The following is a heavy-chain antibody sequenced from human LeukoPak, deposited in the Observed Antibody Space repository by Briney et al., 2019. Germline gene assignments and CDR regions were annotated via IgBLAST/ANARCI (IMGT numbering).Heavy chain of an antibody. J-gene: IGHJ3*02. D-gene: IGHD6-13*01. CDR2: IIPIFGTA. Sequence: ASVKVSCKASGGTFSSYAISWVRQAPGQGLEWMGRIIPIFGTANYAQKFQGRVTITTDESTSTAYMELSSLRSEDTAVYYCARDRQQQLGAFDIWGQGTMVTVSS. CDR1: GGTFSSYA. V-gene: IGHV1-69*05. CDR3: ARDRQQQLGAFDI.